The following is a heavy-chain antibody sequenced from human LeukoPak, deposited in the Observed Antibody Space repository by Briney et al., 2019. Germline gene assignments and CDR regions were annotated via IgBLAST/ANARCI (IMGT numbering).Heavy chain of an antibody. J-gene: IGHJ5*02. D-gene: IGHD1-1*01. CDR2: IYTRGST. CDR3: ARDDRNNFLFDP. CDR1: GGSISTYY. V-gene: IGHV4-4*07. Sequence: SETLSLTCIVSGGSISTYYWSWIRQPAGKGLEWIGRIYTRGSTNYNPSLKSRVTMSVDTSKNQFSLKLSSVTAADTAVYCCARDDRNNFLFDPWGQGTLVTVSS.